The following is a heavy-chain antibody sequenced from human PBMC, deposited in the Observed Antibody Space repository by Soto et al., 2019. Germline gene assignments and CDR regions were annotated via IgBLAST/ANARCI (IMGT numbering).Heavy chain of an antibody. CDR2: MNPNSGNT. J-gene: IGHJ6*02. CDR1: GYTFTSYD. D-gene: IGHD3-22*01. CDR3: ASHYDSSSYYYYYGMDV. V-gene: IGHV1-8*01. Sequence: ASVKVSCKASGYTFTSYDINWVRQATGQGLEWMGWMNPNSGNTGYAQKFQGRVTMTRNTSISTAYMELSSLRSEDTAVYYCASHYDSSSYYYYYGMDVWGQGTTVTVSS.